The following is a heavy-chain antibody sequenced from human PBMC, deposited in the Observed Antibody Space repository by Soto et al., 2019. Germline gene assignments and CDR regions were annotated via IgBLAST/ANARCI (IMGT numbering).Heavy chain of an antibody. D-gene: IGHD1-1*01. V-gene: IGHV1-18*01. J-gene: IGHJ3*02. CDR1: GYTFTSYS. Sequence: XSVKVSCKASGYTFTSYSISLVRQAPGQGLEWMGWISAYNGNTNYAQKLQGRVTMTTDTSTSTAYMELRSLRSDDTAVYYCARVELANAFDIWGQGTVVTVSS. CDR3: ARVELANAFDI. CDR2: ISAYNGNT.